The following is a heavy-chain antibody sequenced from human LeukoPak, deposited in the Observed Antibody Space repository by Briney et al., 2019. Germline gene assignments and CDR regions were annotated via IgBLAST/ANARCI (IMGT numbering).Heavy chain of an antibody. J-gene: IGHJ4*02. CDR1: GFTVGSNY. Sequence: GGALRLSCAASGFTVGSNYMNWVRQAPGKGLEWVSILFGSGRTYYADSVKGRFTISRDNSKNTLFLQMNNMRTEDTAIYYCVRVRSSSWYFDLWGQGTLVTVSS. V-gene: IGHV3-66*03. CDR3: VRVRSSSWYFDL. CDR2: LFGSGRT. D-gene: IGHD6-13*01.